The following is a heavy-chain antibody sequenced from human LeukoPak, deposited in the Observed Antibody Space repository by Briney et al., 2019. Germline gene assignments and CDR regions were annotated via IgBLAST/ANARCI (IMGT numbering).Heavy chain of an antibody. J-gene: IGHJ6*02. D-gene: IGHD6-6*01. CDR3: ARQSSSFGYYYYGMGV. CDR1: EYSFASYR. Sequence: GESLKISCKGSEYSFASYRIGWVRQMPGKGLEWMGIIYPDDSDTRYSPSFQGQVTISADKSISTAYLQWSSLKASDTAMYYCARQSSSFGYYYYGMGVWGQGTTVTVSS. CDR2: IYPDDSDT. V-gene: IGHV5-51*01.